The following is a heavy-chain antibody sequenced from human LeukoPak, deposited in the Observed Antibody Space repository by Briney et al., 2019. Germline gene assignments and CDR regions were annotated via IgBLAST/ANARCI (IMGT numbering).Heavy chain of an antibody. Sequence: PSETLSLTCTVYGGSFSGYYWSWIRQPPGKGLEWIGEINHSGSTNYNPSLKSRVTISVDTSKNQFSLKLSSVTAADTAVYYCARAHHDTMVRGVIITGNYYYYMDVWGKGTTVTVSS. CDR1: GGSFSGYY. CDR2: INHSGST. V-gene: IGHV4-34*01. CDR3: ARAHHDTMVRGVIITGNYYYYMDV. D-gene: IGHD3-10*01. J-gene: IGHJ6*03.